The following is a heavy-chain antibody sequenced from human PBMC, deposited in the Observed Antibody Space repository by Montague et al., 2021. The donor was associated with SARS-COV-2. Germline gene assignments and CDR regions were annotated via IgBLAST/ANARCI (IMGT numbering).Heavy chain of an antibody. CDR3: ARGRVTRAGFDY. CDR1: GGSFSGYY. D-gene: IGHD2-21*02. CDR2: INHSGST. V-gene: IGHV4-34*01. J-gene: IGHJ4*02. Sequence: SETLSLTCAVYGGSFSGYYWNWIRQPPGKGLEWIGEINHSGSTNYNPSLNSRVTISLDTSNNQFSLRLTSVTTSDTAVYYCARGRVTRAGFDYWGQGIRVIVSS.